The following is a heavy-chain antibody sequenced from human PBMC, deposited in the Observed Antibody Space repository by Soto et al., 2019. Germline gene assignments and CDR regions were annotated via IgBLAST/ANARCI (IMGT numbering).Heavy chain of an antibody. V-gene: IGHV1-18*01. CDR2: ISAYNGNT. CDR3: ARVDDYIGGSYLLYMDV. D-gene: IGHD3-16*02. Sequence: ASVKVSCKASGYTFTSYGISWVRQAPGQGLEWMGWISAYNGNTNYAQKLQGRVTMTTDTSTSTAYMELRSLRSDDTAVYYCARVDDYIGGSYLLYMDVWGKGTTVTVSS. J-gene: IGHJ6*03. CDR1: GYTFTSYG.